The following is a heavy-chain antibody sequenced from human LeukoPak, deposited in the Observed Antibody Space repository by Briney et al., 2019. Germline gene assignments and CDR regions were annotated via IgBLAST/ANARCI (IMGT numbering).Heavy chain of an antibody. Sequence: SETLSLTCTVSGGSISSSSYYWGWIRQPPGKGLEWIGEINHSGSTNYNPSLKSRVTISVDTSKNQFSLKLSSVTAADTAVYYCARVRIAVAGTPFDYWGQGTLVTVSS. V-gene: IGHV4-39*07. CDR2: INHSGST. D-gene: IGHD6-19*01. J-gene: IGHJ4*02. CDR1: GGSISSSSYY. CDR3: ARVRIAVAGTPFDY.